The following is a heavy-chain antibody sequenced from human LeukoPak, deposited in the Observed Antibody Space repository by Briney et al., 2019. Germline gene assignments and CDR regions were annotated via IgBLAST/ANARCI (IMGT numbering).Heavy chain of an antibody. J-gene: IGHJ4*02. Sequence: GGSLRLSCAASGFTFSSYSMNWVRQAPGKGLEWVSSISSSSSYLYYADSVKGRFTISRDNAKNSLYLQMNSLRAEDTAVYYCARVPEYYYGSGSYFNYWGQGTLVTVSS. CDR1: GFTFSSYS. D-gene: IGHD3-10*01. V-gene: IGHV3-21*01. CDR2: ISSSSSYL. CDR3: ARVPEYYYGSGSYFNY.